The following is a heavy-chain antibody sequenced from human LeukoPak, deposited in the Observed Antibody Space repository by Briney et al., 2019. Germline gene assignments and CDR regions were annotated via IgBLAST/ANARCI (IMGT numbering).Heavy chain of an antibody. CDR2: IYYSGST. CDR1: GGSISSSSYY. Sequence: PSETPSLTCTVSGGSISSSSYYWGWIRQPPGKGLEWIGSIYYSGSTYYNPSLKSRVTISVDTSKNQFSLKLSSVTAEDTAVYYCARDGSPYYDILTGYSPIDYWGQGTLVTVSS. D-gene: IGHD3-9*01. V-gene: IGHV4-39*07. CDR3: ARDGSPYYDILTGYSPIDY. J-gene: IGHJ4*02.